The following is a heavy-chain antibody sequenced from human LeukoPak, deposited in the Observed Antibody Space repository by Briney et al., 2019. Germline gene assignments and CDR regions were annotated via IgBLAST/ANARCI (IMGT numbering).Heavy chain of an antibody. J-gene: IGHJ4*02. V-gene: IGHV4-30-2*01. CDR2: IYHSGST. D-gene: IGHD2-21*02. CDR1: GGSISSGGYS. Sequence: PSQTLSLTCAVSGGSISSGGYSWSWIRQPPGKGLEWIGYIYHSGSTYYNPSLKSRVTISVDRSKNQFSLKLSSVTAADTAVYYCARAAVTANIPSAFDYWGQGTLVTVSS. CDR3: ARAAVTANIPSAFDY.